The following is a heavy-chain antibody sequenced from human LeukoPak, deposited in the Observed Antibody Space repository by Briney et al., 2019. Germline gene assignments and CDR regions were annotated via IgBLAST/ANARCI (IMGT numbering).Heavy chain of an antibody. D-gene: IGHD2-15*01. CDR2: IIPILGIA. V-gene: IGHV1-69*02. CDR3: ARGYCSGGTCYLVENWFDP. Sequence: SVKVSCKASGGTFSSYTISWVRQAPGQGLEWMGRIIPILGIANYAQKFQGRVTITADKSTSTAYMELTNLRSDDTAVYYCARGYCSGGTCYLVENWFDPWGQGTLVTVSS. J-gene: IGHJ5*02. CDR1: GGTFSSYT.